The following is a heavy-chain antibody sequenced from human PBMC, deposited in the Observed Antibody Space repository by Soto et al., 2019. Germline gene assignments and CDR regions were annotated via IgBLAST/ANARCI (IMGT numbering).Heavy chain of an antibody. J-gene: IGHJ3*02. CDR3: AKVSRFLDSGLI. Sequence: EVQLLESGGGLVQPGGSLGLSCTASGFTFSNYAMTWVRQALGKGLEWVSAVSGGGGPTYYADCVKGRFTISRDNSKNTLYLQMNSLRADDTAVYYCAKVSRFLDSGLIWGQGTLVTVSS. V-gene: IGHV3-23*01. D-gene: IGHD3-10*01. CDR1: GFTFSNYA. CDR2: VSGGGGPT.